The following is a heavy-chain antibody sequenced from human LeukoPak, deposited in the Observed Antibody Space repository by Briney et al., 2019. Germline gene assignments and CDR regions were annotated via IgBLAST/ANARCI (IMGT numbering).Heavy chain of an antibody. CDR2: ISSSSSYI. CDR1: GFTFSSYS. J-gene: IGHJ5*02. D-gene: IGHD6-19*01. CDR3: ARDRASGIAVAGTFWFDP. Sequence: GSLRLSCAASGFTFSSYSMNWVRQAPGKGLEWVSSISSSSSYIYYADSVKGRFTISRDNAKNPLYLQMNSLRAEDTAVYYCARDRASGIAVAGTFWFDPWGQGTLVTVSS. V-gene: IGHV3-21*01.